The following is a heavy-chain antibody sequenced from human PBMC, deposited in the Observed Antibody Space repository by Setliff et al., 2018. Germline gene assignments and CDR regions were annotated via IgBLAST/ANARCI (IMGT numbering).Heavy chain of an antibody. V-gene: IGHV3-21*01. J-gene: IGHJ3*02. D-gene: IGHD6-13*01. CDR2: ISRSSTYI. Sequence: WGALRLSCAASGFTFSTHSMNWVRQAPGKGLEWVSSISRSSTYIYYADSMKGRFTISRDNAKNSLYLQMNSLRAEDTAVYYCASAGHSGSWFPFDAFHIWGQGTMVTVSS. CDR1: GFTFSTHS. CDR3: ASAGHSGSWFPFDAFHI.